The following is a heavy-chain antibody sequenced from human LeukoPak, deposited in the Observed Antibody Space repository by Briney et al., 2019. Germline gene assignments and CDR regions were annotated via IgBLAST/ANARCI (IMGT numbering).Heavy chain of an antibody. V-gene: IGHV3-30*02. CDR2: IRYCGSNK. CDR1: GFTFSSYG. CDR3: AKPATDLVVRAIDAFDI. J-gene: IGHJ3*02. D-gene: IGHD2-15*01. Sequence: PGGSLRLSCAASGFTFSSYGMHWVRQAPGKGREGGAFIRYCGSNKYYADSVKGRFTISRDNSKNTLYLQMNTVSAEDTAVYYCAKPATDLVVRAIDAFDIWGQGTMVTVSS.